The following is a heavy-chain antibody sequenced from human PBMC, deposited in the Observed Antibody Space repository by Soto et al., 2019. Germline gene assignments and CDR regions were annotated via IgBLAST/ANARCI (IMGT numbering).Heavy chain of an antibody. Sequence: EVQLVESGGGLVQPGGSLRLSCAASGFTFSSYWMHWVRQAPGKGRVWVSRINSDGSSTSYADSVKGRFTISRDNAKNTLYLQMNSLRAEDTAVYYCARVLEGYSSIYYFDYWGQGTLVTVSS. V-gene: IGHV3-74*01. CDR2: INSDGSST. J-gene: IGHJ4*02. CDR3: ARVLEGYSSIYYFDY. CDR1: GFTFSSYW. D-gene: IGHD6-13*01.